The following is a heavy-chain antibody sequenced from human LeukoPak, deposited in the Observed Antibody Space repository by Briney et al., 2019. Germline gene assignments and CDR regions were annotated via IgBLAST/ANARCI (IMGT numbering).Heavy chain of an antibody. V-gene: IGHV1-2*02. J-gene: IGHJ3*02. D-gene: IGHD4-4*01. CDR3: AVTAGAFDI. CDR1: GYTFSDYY. CDR2: INPNSGGT. Sequence: ASVTVSCKASGYTFSDYYMHWVRQAPGQGLEWMGWINPNSGGTNYAQKFQGRVAMARDTSISTAYMELSRLRSDDTAIFYCAVTAGAFDIWGQGTMVTVSS.